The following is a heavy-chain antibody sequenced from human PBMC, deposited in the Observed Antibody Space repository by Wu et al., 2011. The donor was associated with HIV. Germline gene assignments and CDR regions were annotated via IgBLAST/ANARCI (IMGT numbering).Heavy chain of an antibody. V-gene: IGHV1-69*06. CDR1: GGTFSSYA. J-gene: IGHJ4*02. D-gene: IGHD4-23*01. CDR3: AREEINDYGGKWGATCDY. CDR2: IIPIFGTA. Sequence: QVQLVQSGAEVKKPGSSVKVSCKASGGTFSSYAISWVRQAPGQGLEWMGGIIPIFGTANYAQKFQGRVTITTDKSTSTAYMELSSLRSEDTAVYYCAREEINDYGGKWGATCDYWGQGTLVTVSS.